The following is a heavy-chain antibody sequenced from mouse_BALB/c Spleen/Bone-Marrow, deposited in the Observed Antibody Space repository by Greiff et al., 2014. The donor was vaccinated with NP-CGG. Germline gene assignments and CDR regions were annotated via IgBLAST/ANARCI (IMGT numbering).Heavy chain of an antibody. V-gene: IGHV7-3*02. J-gene: IGHJ2*01. Sequence: EVKLVESGGGMVQPGGSLRLSCAPSGFTFTDYYMNWVRQPPGKALEWLGFIRNKANGYTTEYSASVKGRFTISRDNSQNILYLQMNTLRADDSATYYCARDKGRVFFDYWGQGTTLTVSS. CDR2: IRNKANGYTT. CDR1: GFTFTDYY. CDR3: ARDKGRVFFDY.